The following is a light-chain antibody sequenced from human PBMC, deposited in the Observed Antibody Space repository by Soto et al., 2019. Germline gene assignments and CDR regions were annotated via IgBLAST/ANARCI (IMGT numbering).Light chain of an antibody. CDR1: SSDVGGYNY. CDR2: EVS. Sequence: QSALTQPASVSGSPGQSITLSCSGSSSDVGGYNYVSWYQQHPGKAPKLIIYEVSNRPSGVSNRFSGSMSGNTASLTISGLQADDEADYYCSSYTTTTTLGVFGGGTKLT. CDR3: SSYTTTTTLGV. J-gene: IGLJ2*01. V-gene: IGLV2-14*01.